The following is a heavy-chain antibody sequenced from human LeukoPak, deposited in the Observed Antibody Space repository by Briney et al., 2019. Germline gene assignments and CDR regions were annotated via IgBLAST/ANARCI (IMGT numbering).Heavy chain of an antibody. Sequence: SETLSLTXAVSGYSISSGYYWGWVRQPPGKGLEWIGSIYHSGSTYYNPSLKSRVTISVDTSKNQFSLKLSSVTAADTAVYYCARLKPTYSSGWYPDYWGQGTLVTVSS. V-gene: IGHV4-38-2*01. CDR2: IYHSGST. D-gene: IGHD6-19*01. CDR1: GYSISSGYY. J-gene: IGHJ4*02. CDR3: ARLKPTYSSGWYPDY.